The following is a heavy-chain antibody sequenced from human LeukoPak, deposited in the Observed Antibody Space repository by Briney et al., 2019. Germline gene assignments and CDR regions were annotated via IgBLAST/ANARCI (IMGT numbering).Heavy chain of an antibody. V-gene: IGHV4-34*01. Sequence: SETLSLTCAVYGGSFSGYYWSWIRQPPGKGLEWTGEINHSGSTNYNPSLKSRVTISVDTSKNQFSLKLSSVTAADTAVYCCRAGYRYGMDVWGQGTTVTVSS. CDR2: INHSGST. D-gene: IGHD3-9*01. J-gene: IGHJ6*02. CDR1: GGSFSGYY. CDR3: RAGYRYGMDV.